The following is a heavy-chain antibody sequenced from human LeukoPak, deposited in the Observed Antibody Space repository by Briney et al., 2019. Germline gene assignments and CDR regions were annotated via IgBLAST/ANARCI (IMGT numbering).Heavy chain of an antibody. V-gene: IGHV4-39*07. J-gene: IGHJ4*02. D-gene: IGHD3-16*01. CDR3: WGGVRDWRNDYVWGSYPSGPFFDY. CDR1: GVSVSSSCYY. CDR2: SNYSGST. Sequence: WETLSLTCTVSGVSVSSSCYYWGRVRQPPGKGRVWIGSSNYSGSTYDNPSLESRITTTVDPYNNQFSLKLSSVTDADAAVYYCWGGVRDWRNDYVWGSYPSGPFFDYWGEGALVTVSS.